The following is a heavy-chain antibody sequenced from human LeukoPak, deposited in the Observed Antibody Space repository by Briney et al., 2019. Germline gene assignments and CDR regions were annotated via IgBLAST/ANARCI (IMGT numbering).Heavy chain of an antibody. CDR1: GYTFTGYY. Sequence: SVKVSCKASGYTFTGYYMHWVRQAPGQGLEWMGRIIPIFGTANYAQKFQGRVTITTDESTSTDYMALSSLRSEDTAVYYCARDIVGASLYWGQGTLVTVSS. D-gene: IGHD1-26*01. CDR3: ARDIVGASLY. V-gene: IGHV1-69*05. CDR2: IIPIFGTA. J-gene: IGHJ4*02.